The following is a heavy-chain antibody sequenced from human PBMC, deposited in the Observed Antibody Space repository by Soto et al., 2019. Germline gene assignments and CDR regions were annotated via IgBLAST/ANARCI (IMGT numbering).Heavy chain of an antibody. D-gene: IGHD3-22*01. CDR2: IASDGSDI. J-gene: IGHJ1*01. CDR3: TKAGYYDSSGYYYFFHH. Sequence: VAAIASDGSDIHYADSVKGRFTISRDNSKNTLYLQMNSLRIEDTALYYCTKAGYYDSSGYYYFFHHWGQGTLVTVSS. V-gene: IGHV3-30*18.